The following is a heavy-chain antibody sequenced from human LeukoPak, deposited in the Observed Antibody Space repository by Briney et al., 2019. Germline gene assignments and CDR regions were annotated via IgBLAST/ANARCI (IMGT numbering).Heavy chain of an antibody. V-gene: IGHV1-69*13. J-gene: IGHJ3*02. CDR3: ARAGSKGDSSGYPGAFDI. CDR1: GYTFSSYA. CDR2: IIPIFGTA. Sequence: SVKVSCTASGYTFSSYAISWVRQAPGQGLEWMGGIIPIFGTANYAQKFQGRVTITADESTSTAYMELSSLRSEDTAVYYCARAGSKGDSSGYPGAFDIWGQGTMVTVSS. D-gene: IGHD3-22*01.